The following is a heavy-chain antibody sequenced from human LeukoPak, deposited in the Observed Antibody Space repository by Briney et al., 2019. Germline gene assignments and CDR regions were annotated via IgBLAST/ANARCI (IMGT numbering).Heavy chain of an antibody. CDR1: GGSITGYY. Sequence: SETLSLTCSVSGGSITGYYWSWIRQPPGKGLEWIAYISDIGSINYNPSLKSRVTISLDTSKNQFSLKLSSVTAADTAVYYCAGHHPRNTVDFWGQGTLVTVSS. CDR2: ISDIGSI. CDR3: AGHHPRNTVDF. J-gene: IGHJ4*02. D-gene: IGHD2-8*02. V-gene: IGHV4-59*08.